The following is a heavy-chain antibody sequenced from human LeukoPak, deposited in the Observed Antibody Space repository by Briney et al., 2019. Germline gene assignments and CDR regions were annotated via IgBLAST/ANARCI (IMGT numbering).Heavy chain of an antibody. J-gene: IGHJ4*02. CDR2: ISSSSSYI. D-gene: IGHD3-22*01. CDR3: ARDKVHYYDSSGYYNFDY. CDR1: GFTFSSYS. Sequence: GGSLRLSCAASGFTFSSYSMNWVRQAPGKGLEWVSSISSSSSYIYYADSVKGRFTISRDNAKNSLYLQMNSLRAEDTAVYYCARDKVHYYDSSGYYNFDYWGQGTLVTVSS. V-gene: IGHV3-21*04.